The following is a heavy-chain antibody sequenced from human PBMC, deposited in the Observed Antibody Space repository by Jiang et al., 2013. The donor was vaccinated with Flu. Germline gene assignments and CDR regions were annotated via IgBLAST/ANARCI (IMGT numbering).Heavy chain of an antibody. CDR1: GDSVSSNSAA. CDR3: ARGRDSAFDI. CDR2: TYYRSKWYY. V-gene: IGHV6-1*01. Sequence: PGLVKPSQTLSLTCVISGDSVSSNSAAWNWIRQSPSRGLEWLGRTYYRSKWYYEYAVSVKSRITINSDSSKNQFSLQLNFVTPEDTAVYYCARGRDSAFDIWGQGTMVTVSS. J-gene: IGHJ3*02.